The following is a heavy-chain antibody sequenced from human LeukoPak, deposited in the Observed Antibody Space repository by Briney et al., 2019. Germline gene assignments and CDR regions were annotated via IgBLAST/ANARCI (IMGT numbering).Heavy chain of an antibody. CDR3: AKEAPRQYDYVWGSYREGGGYLDY. CDR2: ISWNSGSI. V-gene: IGHV3-9*03. D-gene: IGHD3-16*02. J-gene: IGHJ4*02. Sequence: GGSLRLSCAASGFTFDDYAMHWVRQAPGKGLEWVSGISWNSGSIVYADSVKGRFTISRDNAKNSLYLQMNSLRAEDMALYYCAKEAPRQYDYVWGSYREGGGYLDYWGQGTLVTVSS. CDR1: GFTFDDYA.